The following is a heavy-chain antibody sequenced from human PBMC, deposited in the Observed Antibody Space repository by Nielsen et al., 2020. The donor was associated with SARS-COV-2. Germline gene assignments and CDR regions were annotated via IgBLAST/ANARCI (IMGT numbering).Heavy chain of an antibody. D-gene: IGHD6-6*01. CDR1: GYSFTSYW. CDR2: IYPGDSDT. CDR3: ASIEYSSSYYYYGMDV. V-gene: IGHV5-51*01. J-gene: IGHJ6*02. Sequence: GESLKISCKGSGYSFTSYWIGWVRQMPGKGLEWMGIIYPGDSDTRYSPSFQGHVTISADKSISTAYLQWSSLKASDTAMYYCASIEYSSSYYYYGMDVWGQGTTVTVSS.